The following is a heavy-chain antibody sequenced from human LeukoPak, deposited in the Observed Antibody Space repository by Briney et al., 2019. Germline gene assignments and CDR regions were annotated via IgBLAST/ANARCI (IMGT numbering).Heavy chain of an antibody. CDR3: AKSGQFDY. Sequence: GGSLRLSCEASGFTFSAYAMTWVRQAPGKGLEWVSTIGGSGGTTYYADSMKGRFAISRDNSKNTVSLQMNSLRVEDTAIYYCAKSGQFDYWGQGTLVTVSS. V-gene: IGHV3-23*01. CDR1: GFTFSAYA. J-gene: IGHJ4*02. CDR2: IGGSGGTT.